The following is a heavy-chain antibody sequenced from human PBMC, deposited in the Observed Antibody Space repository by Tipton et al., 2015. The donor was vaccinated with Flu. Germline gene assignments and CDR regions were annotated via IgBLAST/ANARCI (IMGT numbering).Heavy chain of an antibody. D-gene: IGHD3-10*01. Sequence: TLSLTCKVSGDSISSNNYYWNWIRQHPGRGLEWIGYIHYSGSTYYNPSLKSRVTISVDMSKNEFSLRLTSVTAADTAVYYCARGDSHGSAVRWGQGTRVTVSS. CDR2: IHYSGST. CDR1: GDSISSNNYY. J-gene: IGHJ4*01. CDR3: ARGDSHGSAVR. V-gene: IGHV4-31*03.